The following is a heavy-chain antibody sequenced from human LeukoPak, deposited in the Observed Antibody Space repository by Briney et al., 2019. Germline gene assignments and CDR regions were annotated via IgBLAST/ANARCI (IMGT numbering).Heavy chain of an antibody. CDR3: AKGRYSSGWYYDY. CDR2: ISGSGGST. Sequence: GGSLRLSCAASGFTFSSYAMSWVRQAPGKGLEWVSAISGSGGSTYYADSVKGRFTISRDNSKNTLYLQMNSLKAEDTAVYYCAKGRYSSGWYYDYWGQGTLVTVSS. D-gene: IGHD6-19*01. J-gene: IGHJ4*02. CDR1: GFTFSSYA. V-gene: IGHV3-23*01.